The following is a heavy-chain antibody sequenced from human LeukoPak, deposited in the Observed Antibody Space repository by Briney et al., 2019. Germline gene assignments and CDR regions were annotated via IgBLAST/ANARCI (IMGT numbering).Heavy chain of an antibody. J-gene: IGHJ4*02. CDR2: INPNSGGT. V-gene: IGHV1-2*02. CDR1: RYTFTGYY. Sequence: ASVKVSCKASRYTFTGYYMHWVRQAPGQGLEWMGWINPNSGGTNYAQKFQGRVTMTRDTSISTAYMELSRLRSDDTAVYYCARAGYRSSSIDYWGQGTLVTVSS. D-gene: IGHD6-13*01. CDR3: ARAGYRSSSIDY.